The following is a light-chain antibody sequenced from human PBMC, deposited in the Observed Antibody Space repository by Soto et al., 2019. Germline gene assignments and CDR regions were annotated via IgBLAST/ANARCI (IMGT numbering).Light chain of an antibody. J-gene: IGLJ1*01. Sequence: QSALTQPRSVSGSPGQSVTISCTGTSSDVGGYNSVSWYQQHPGKAPKLIIYDVTKRPSGVPDRFSGSKSGNTASLTISGLQAEDEADYYCCSYAGSPFVFGTGTKLTVL. V-gene: IGLV2-11*01. CDR3: CSYAGSPFV. CDR2: DVT. CDR1: SSDVGGYNS.